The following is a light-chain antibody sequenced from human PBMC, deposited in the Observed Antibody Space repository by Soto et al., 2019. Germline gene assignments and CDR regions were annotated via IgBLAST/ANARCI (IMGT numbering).Light chain of an antibody. V-gene: IGKV3-15*01. Sequence: IVMTQSPATLSVSPGERATLSCRASQSVSSNVAWYQQKPGQAPRLLICGASIRATGVPARFSAGGSGTEFTLTISSLQSEDFAIYYCQQYNDWPPYTFGQGTNLEIK. CDR2: GAS. J-gene: IGKJ2*01. CDR1: QSVSSN. CDR3: QQYNDWPPYT.